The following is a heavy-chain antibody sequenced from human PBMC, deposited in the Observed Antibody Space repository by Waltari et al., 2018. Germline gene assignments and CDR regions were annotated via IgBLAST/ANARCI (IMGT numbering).Heavy chain of an antibody. CDR3: ARRHYGSGSYYNEPYYYYGMDV. D-gene: IGHD3-10*01. CDR2: INHSGST. CDR1: GGSFSGYY. Sequence: QVQLQQWGAGLLKPSETLSLTCAVYGGSFSGYYWSWIRQPTGKGLDWIGEINHSGSTNYNPSLKSRVTISVDTSKNQFSLKLSSVTAADTAVYYCARRHYGSGSYYNEPYYYYGMDVWGQGTTVTVSS. J-gene: IGHJ6*02. V-gene: IGHV4-34*01.